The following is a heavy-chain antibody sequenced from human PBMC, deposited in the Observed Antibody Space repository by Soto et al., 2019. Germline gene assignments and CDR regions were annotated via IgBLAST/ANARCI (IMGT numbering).Heavy chain of an antibody. D-gene: IGHD3-10*01. CDR3: ARGGPGGSGSYPGDY. Sequence: QVQLVQSGAEVKKPGASVKDSCKASGYTFTGYYMHWVRQAPGQGLEWMGWINPNSGGTNYAQKFQGWVTMTRDTSISTAYMELSRLRSDDTAVYYCARGGPGGSGSYPGDYWGQGTLVTVSS. CDR1: GYTFTGYY. V-gene: IGHV1-2*04. CDR2: INPNSGGT. J-gene: IGHJ4*02.